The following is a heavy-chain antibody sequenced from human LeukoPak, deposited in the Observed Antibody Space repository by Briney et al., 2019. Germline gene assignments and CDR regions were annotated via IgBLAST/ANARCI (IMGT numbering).Heavy chain of an antibody. CDR3: ARGSRFLDY. CDR1: GGTFSSYA. CDR2: INPSGGRT. Sequence: GGSVKVSCKASGGTFSSYAISWVRQAPGQGLEWLGIINPSGGRTTYGQNFQGRVTMTRDTSTSTVYMELSSLRSEDTAVYYCARGSRFLDYWGQGTLVTVSS. V-gene: IGHV1-46*01. J-gene: IGHJ4*02. D-gene: IGHD3-3*01.